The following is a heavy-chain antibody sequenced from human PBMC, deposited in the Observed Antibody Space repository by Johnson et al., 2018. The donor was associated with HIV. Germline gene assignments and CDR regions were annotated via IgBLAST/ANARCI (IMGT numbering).Heavy chain of an antibody. J-gene: IGHJ3*02. CDR1: GFTFSDYY. D-gene: IGHD1-26*01. Sequence: QVQLVESGGGLVKPGGSLRLSCAASGFTFSDYYMSWIRQAPGKGLEWVSYISSSCSTIYYADSVKGRFTISRDNAKNSLYLQMNSLRAEDTAVYYCAKSTWELRHLDAFDIWGQGTMVTVSS. CDR3: AKSTWELRHLDAFDI. CDR2: ISSSCSTI. V-gene: IGHV3-11*04.